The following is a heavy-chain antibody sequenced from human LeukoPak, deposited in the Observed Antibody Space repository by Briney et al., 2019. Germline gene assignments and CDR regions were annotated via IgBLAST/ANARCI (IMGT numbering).Heavy chain of an antibody. J-gene: IGHJ6*03. V-gene: IGHV4-39*07. CDR1: GGSISSSSYY. CDR3: ARDHTYYYYMDV. CDR2: IYYSGST. Sequence: SETLSLTCTVSGGSISSSSYYLGWIRQPPGKGLEWIGSIYYSGSTYYNPSLKSRVTISVDTSKNQFSLKLSSVTAADTAVYYCARDHTYYYYMDVWGKGTTVTVSS.